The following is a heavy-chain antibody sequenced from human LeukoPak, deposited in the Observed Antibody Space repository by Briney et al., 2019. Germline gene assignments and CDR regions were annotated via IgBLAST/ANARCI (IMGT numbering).Heavy chain of an antibody. CDR2: ISGSGDRA. CDR3: AKDHIGTLSYDILGAFAS. D-gene: IGHD3-9*01. J-gene: IGHJ4*02. V-gene: IGHV3-23*01. Sequence: GGSLRLSCAASGFTFSSYAMSWVRQAPGKGLEWVSVISGSGDRAYYADSVEGRFTLSRDNSRNTMYLQMNSLRADDTAVYYCAKDHIGTLSYDILGAFASWGQGTLVTVHS. CDR1: GFTFSSYA.